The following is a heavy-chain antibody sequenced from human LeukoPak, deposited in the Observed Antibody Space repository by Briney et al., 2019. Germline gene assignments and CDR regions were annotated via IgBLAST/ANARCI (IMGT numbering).Heavy chain of an antibody. J-gene: IGHJ4*02. CDR1: GYTFTSYA. V-gene: IGHV1-69*04. CDR3: ARDTGYSSYSRDPGIDY. CDR2: IIPILGIA. Sequence: GASVKVSCKASGYTFTSYAMHWVRQAPGQGLEWMGRIIPILGIANYAQKFQGRVTITADKSTSTAYMGLSSLRSEDTAVYYCARDTGYSSYSRDPGIDYWGQGTLVTVSS. D-gene: IGHD5-12*01.